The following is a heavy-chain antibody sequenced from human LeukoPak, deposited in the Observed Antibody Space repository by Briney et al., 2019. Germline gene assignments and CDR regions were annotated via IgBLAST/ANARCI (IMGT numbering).Heavy chain of an antibody. CDR2: ISAYNGNT. Sequence: ASVKVSCKASGYTLTSYGISWVRQAPGQGLEWMGWISAYNGNTNYAQKLQGRVTMTTDTSTSTAYMELRSLRSDDTAVYYCARVEGYCSSTSCQRGYWFDPWGRGTLVTVSS. CDR3: ARVEGYCSSTSCQRGYWFDP. V-gene: IGHV1-18*01. J-gene: IGHJ5*02. D-gene: IGHD2-2*01. CDR1: GYTLTSYG.